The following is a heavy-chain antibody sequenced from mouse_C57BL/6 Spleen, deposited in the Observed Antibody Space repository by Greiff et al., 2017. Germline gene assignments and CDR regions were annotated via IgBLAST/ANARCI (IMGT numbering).Heavy chain of an antibody. CDR1: GYTFTDYE. J-gene: IGHJ2*01. Sequence: QVQLQQSGAELVRPGASVTLSCKASGYTFTDYEMHWVKQTPVHGLEWIGAIDPETGGTASNQKFKGKAILTADKSSSTAYMELRSLTSEDSAVYYCTSYYGSSYPFDYWGQGTTLTVSS. CDR3: TSYYGSSYPFDY. V-gene: IGHV1-15*01. CDR2: IDPETGGT. D-gene: IGHD1-1*01.